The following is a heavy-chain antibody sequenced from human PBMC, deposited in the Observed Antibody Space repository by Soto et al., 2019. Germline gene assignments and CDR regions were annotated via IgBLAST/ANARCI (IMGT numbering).Heavy chain of an antibody. CDR2: IYPGDSDT. CDR3: ARQGRYCSGGSCYSGAFDI. V-gene: IGHV5-51*01. Sequence: EVQLVQSGAEVKKSGESLKISCKGSGHSFTSYWIAWVRQMPGKGLEWMGTIYPGDSDTRYSPSFQGQVTISADKSISTAYLQWSSLKASDTAMYYCARQGRYCSGGSCYSGAFDIWGQGTMVTVSS. J-gene: IGHJ3*02. D-gene: IGHD2-15*01. CDR1: GHSFTSYW.